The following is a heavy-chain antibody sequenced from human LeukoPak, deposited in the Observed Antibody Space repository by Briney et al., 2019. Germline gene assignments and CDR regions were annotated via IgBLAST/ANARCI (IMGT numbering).Heavy chain of an antibody. CDR1: GGTFSSYA. V-gene: IGHV1-46*01. Sequence: GASVKVSCKASGGTFSSYAISWVRQAPGQGLEWMGIINPSGGSTSYAQKFQGRVTMTRDTSTSTVYMELSSLRSEDTAVYYCARAVWFDPWGQGTLVTVSS. CDR2: INPSGGST. CDR3: ARAVWFDP. J-gene: IGHJ5*02.